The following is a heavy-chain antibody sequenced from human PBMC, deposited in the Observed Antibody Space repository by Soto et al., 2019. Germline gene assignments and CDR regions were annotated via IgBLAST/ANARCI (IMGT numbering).Heavy chain of an antibody. J-gene: IGHJ4*02. CDR2: INDGNGNS. CDR3: ARSKSTSGYDVFDY. Sequence: GASVKVSCKASGYTFTNYAIHWVRQAPGQRLEWMGWINDGNGNSKYSQKFQGRFTLTRDTSASTAYMELNSLRSEDTAVYYCARSKSTSGYDVFDYWGQGTLVTVSS. D-gene: IGHD5-12*01. CDR1: GYTFTNYA. V-gene: IGHV1-3*01.